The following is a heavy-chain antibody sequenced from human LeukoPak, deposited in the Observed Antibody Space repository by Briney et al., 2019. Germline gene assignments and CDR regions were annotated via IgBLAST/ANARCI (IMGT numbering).Heavy chain of an antibody. J-gene: IGHJ4*02. Sequence: GASVKVSCKASGYTFTSYGISWVRQAPGQGLEWMGWISAYNGNTNYAQKLQGRVTMTTDTSTSTAYMELRSLRSDDTAVYYCARGRILTGYLYYFDYWGQGTLVTVSS. CDR3: ARGRILTGYLYYFDY. V-gene: IGHV1-18*01. CDR1: GYTFTSYG. D-gene: IGHD3-9*01. CDR2: ISAYNGNT.